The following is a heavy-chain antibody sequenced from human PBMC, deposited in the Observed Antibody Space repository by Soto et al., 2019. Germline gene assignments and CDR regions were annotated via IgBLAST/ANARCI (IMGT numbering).Heavy chain of an antibody. V-gene: IGHV3-23*01. CDR1: GFTFSSYA. CDR2: ISGSGGST. Sequence: GGSLRLSCAASGFTFSSYAMSWVRQAPGKGLEWVSAISGSGGSTYYADSVKGRFTISRDNSKNTLYLQMNSLRAEDTAVYYCAKKTDYDYIWGSYRFPYFDYWGQGTLVTVSS. D-gene: IGHD3-16*02. CDR3: AKKTDYDYIWGSYRFPYFDY. J-gene: IGHJ4*02.